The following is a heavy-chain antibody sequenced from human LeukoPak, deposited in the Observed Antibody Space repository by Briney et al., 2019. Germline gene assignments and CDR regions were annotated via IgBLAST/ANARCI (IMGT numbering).Heavy chain of an antibody. CDR1: GFTFSSYG. CDR2: IWSDGSSK. CDR3: ARGQPPSYYDMDV. D-gene: IGHD6-13*01. V-gene: IGHV3-33*01. J-gene: IGHJ6*02. Sequence: GGSLRLSCAASGFTFSSYGMHWVRQAPGKGLEWVAVIWSDGSSKHYADSVKGRFTISRDNSKNALYLQMNSLRAEDTAVYYCARGQPPSYYDMDVWGQGTTVSVSS.